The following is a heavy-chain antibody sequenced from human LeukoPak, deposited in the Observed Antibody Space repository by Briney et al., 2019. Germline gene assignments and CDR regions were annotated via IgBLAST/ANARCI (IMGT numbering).Heavy chain of an antibody. J-gene: IGHJ4*02. CDR3: ARVGSYGQYYFDY. CDR2: IYYSGST. Sequence: PSETLSLTCTVSGGSISSYYWSWIRQPPGKGLGWIGYIYYSGSTNYNPSLKSRVTISVDTSKNQFSQKLSSVTAADTAVYYCARVGSYGQYYFDYWGQGTLVTVSS. D-gene: IGHD5-18*01. V-gene: IGHV4-59*01. CDR1: GGSISSYY.